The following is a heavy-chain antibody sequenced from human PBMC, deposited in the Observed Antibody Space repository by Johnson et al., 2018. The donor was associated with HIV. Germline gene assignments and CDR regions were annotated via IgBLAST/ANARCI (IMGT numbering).Heavy chain of an antibody. CDR2: ISYDGSNK. V-gene: IGHV3-30*04. D-gene: IGHD7-27*01. Sequence: QVQLVESGGGVVQPGRSLRLSCAASGFTFSNYAMHWVRQAPGKGLEWVAVISYDGSNKYYADSVKGRFTISRDNSKNTLYLQMTSLRDEDSAVYQCAKAGVGSNWESRGGGAFDFWGQGTMVTVSS. J-gene: IGHJ3*01. CDR3: AKAGVGSNWESRGGGAFDF. CDR1: GFTFSNYA.